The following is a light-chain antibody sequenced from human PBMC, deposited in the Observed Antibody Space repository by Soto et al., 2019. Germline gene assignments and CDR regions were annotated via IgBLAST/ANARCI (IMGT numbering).Light chain of an antibody. CDR1: SSDVGGYNY. V-gene: IGLV2-14*03. J-gene: IGLJ2*01. CDR2: DVS. CDR3: SSYTSGDTVV. Sequence: QSALTQPASVSGSPGQSITISCTGTSSDVGGYNYVSGYQQHPGKAPKLMIYDVSNRPSDISNRFSGSKSGNTASLTISGLQAEDEADYYCSSYTSGDTVVFGGGTQLTVL.